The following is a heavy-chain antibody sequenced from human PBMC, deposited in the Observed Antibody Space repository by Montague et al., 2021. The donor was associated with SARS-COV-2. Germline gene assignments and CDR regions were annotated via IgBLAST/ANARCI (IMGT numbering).Heavy chain of an antibody. CDR1: GGSIRSYY. CDR2: IYYDDSA. Sequence: SETLSLTCTVSGGSIRSYYWSWIRQTPGKGLEWIGNIYYDDSANYNPSLKSRVTMSVDSSTNQFSLRLSAVTAADTAVYYCSRYGSYFEHWGQGTMVTVSS. V-gene: IGHV4-59*03. D-gene: IGHD1-26*01. CDR3: SRYGSYFEH. J-gene: IGHJ4*02.